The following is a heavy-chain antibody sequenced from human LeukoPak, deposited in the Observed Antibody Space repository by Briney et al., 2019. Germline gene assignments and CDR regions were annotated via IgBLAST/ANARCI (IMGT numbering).Heavy chain of an antibody. Sequence: SETLSLTCTVSGYSNSSGYYWGWIRQPPGKGLEWIGSIYHSGSTYYNPSLKSRVTISVDTSKNQFSLKLSSVTAADTAVYYCARDGTQLRYFDWLLPHDAFDIWGQGTMVTVSS. V-gene: IGHV4-38-2*02. CDR3: ARDGTQLRYFDWLLPHDAFDI. D-gene: IGHD3-9*01. J-gene: IGHJ3*02. CDR2: IYHSGST. CDR1: GYSNSSGYY.